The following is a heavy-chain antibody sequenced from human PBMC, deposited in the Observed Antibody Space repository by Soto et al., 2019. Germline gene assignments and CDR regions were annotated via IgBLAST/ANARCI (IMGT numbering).Heavy chain of an antibody. CDR1: GYTFTSYA. V-gene: IGHV1-3*01. Sequence: ASVKVSCKASGYTFTSYAMHWVRQAPGQRLEWMGWINAGNGNTKYSQKIQGRVTITRDTSASTAYMELSGLSSEDTVFFYCARARYYYGSGSYYTDYWGQGTLVTVSS. J-gene: IGHJ4*02. CDR3: ARARYYYGSGSYYTDY. D-gene: IGHD3-10*01. CDR2: INAGNGNT.